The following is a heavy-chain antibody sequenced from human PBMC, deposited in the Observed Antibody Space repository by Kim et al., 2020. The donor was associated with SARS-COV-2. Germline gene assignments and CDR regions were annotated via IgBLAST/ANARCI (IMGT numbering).Heavy chain of an antibody. CDR3: ARGNPADMGAPHVDF. D-gene: IGHD1-26*01. J-gene: IGHJ4*02. Sequence: GGSLRLSCGASGFTFNNYGMSWVRHPPGKRLEWVSGVNSDGGSTIYADSVKGRFTISRDNAKNSLYLQMNSLRAEDTAVYYCARGNPADMGAPHVDFWGKGSLVPVSS. V-gene: IGHV3-20*04. CDR2: VNSDGGST. CDR1: GFTFNNYG.